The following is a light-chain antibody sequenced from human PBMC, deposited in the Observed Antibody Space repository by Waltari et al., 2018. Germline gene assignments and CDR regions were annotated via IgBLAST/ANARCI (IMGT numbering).Light chain of an antibody. CDR1: QDIRNL. J-gene: IGKJ4*01. V-gene: IGKV1-33*01. CDR2: PTS. Sequence: DIQMTQSPSSLAASVGDTVTITCQASQDIRNLLNWYQQKPGKAPKLLIYPTSTLETGVPSRFSGSVSGRDFTLTISNLQPGDFATYYCQQFDRLSLTFGGGTKVEI. CDR3: QQFDRLSLT.